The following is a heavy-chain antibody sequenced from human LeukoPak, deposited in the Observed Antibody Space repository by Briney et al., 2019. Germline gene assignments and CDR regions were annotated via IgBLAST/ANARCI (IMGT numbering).Heavy chain of an antibody. D-gene: IGHD3-10*01. V-gene: IGHV1-69*04. CDR1: GGTFSSYA. J-gene: IGHJ4*02. CDR3: VRGRSTYYGYFDY. Sequence: SVKVSCKASGGTFSSYAISWVRQAPGQGLEWMGRIIPIFGIANYAQKFQGRVTITADKSTSTAYMEPSSLRSEDTAVYYCVRGRSTYYGYFDYWGQGTLVTVSS. CDR2: IIPIFGIA.